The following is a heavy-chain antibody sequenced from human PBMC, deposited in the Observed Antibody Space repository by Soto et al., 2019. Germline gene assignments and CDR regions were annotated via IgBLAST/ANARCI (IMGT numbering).Heavy chain of an antibody. CDR2: ISSRSSTI. V-gene: IGHV3-48*01. D-gene: IGHD2-21*02. CDR1: GFTFSDYS. Sequence: EVQLVESGGGLVQPGGSLRLSCAASGFTFSDYSMNWVRQAPGKGLEWVSYISSRSSTIYYADSVKGRFTLSRDNAKNSLYLQMNSLRAEDTAVYYCARGCGSDCYRVDYWGQGTLVTVSS. CDR3: ARGCGSDCYRVDY. J-gene: IGHJ4*02.